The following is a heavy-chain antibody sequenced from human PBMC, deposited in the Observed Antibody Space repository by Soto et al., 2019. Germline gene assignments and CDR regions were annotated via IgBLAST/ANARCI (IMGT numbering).Heavy chain of an antibody. J-gene: IGHJ5*02. V-gene: IGHV3-74*01. Sequence: WGNWVGQAPGKGLVWVSRIESDGRGTTYADSVKGRFTISRDNAKNTLYLQMNNLRAEDTAVYYCARDSMKGRFDPWGQGTLVTVSS. CDR3: ARDSMKGRFDP. CDR2: IESDGRGT. D-gene: IGHD2-8*01. CDR1: W.